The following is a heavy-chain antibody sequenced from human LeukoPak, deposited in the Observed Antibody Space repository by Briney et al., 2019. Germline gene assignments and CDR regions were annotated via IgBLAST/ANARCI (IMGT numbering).Heavy chain of an antibody. J-gene: IGHJ4*02. CDR1: GFTFSSYG. Sequence: GGSLRLSCAASGFTFSSYGMHWVRQAPGKGLEWVAVISYDGSNKYYADSVKGRFTISRDNSKNTLYLQMNSLRAEDTAVYYCAKRDSSGPFAMFDYWGQGTLVTVSS. D-gene: IGHD6-19*01. CDR3: AKRDSSGPFAMFDY. V-gene: IGHV3-30*18. CDR2: ISYDGSNK.